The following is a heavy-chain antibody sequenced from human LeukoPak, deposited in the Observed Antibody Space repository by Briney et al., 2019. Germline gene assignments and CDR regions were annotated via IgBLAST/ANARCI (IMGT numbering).Heavy chain of an antibody. CDR2: VGSSGGTI. CDR3: ARGRVTGDYVRDFDY. CDR1: GFTFSTYE. Sequence: GGSLRLSCVASGFTFSTYEMNWVRQAPGKGLEWVSYVGSSGGTILYADSVKGRFTTSRDNAKNSLYLQMNSLRAEDTAVYYCARGRVTGDYVRDFDYWGQGTLVTVSS. V-gene: IGHV3-48*03. D-gene: IGHD4-17*01. J-gene: IGHJ4*02.